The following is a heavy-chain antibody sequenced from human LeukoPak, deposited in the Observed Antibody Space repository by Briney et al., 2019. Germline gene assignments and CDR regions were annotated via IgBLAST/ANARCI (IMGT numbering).Heavy chain of an antibody. CDR3: AKSEESSGWYEGPDY. D-gene: IGHD6-19*01. Sequence: ASVKVSCKASGYTFTSYDINWVRQATGQGLEWMGWMNPNSGNTGYAQKFQGRVTMTRNTSISTAYMELSSLRSEDTAVYYCAKSEESSGWYEGPDYWGQGTLVTVSS. V-gene: IGHV1-8*01. CDR2: MNPNSGNT. CDR1: GYTFTSYD. J-gene: IGHJ4*02.